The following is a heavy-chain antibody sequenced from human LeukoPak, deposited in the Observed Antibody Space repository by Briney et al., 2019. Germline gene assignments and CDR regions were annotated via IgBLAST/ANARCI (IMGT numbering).Heavy chain of an antibody. J-gene: IGHJ6*03. CDR1: GYTSTSYD. CDR3: ARGGDSSSWYPLYYYYYMDV. CDR2: MNPNSGNT. V-gene: IGHV1-8*01. Sequence: ASVKVSCKASGYTSTSYDINWVRQATGQGLEWMGWMNPNSGNTGYAQKFQGRVTMTRNTSISTAYMELSSLRSEDTAVYYCARGGDSSSWYPLYYYYYMDVWGKGTTVTVSS. D-gene: IGHD6-13*01.